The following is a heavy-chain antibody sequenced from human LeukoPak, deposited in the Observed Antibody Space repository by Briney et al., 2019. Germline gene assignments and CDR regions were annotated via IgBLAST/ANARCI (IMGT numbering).Heavy chain of an antibody. J-gene: IGHJ3*02. V-gene: IGHV4-4*07. CDR2: IYTSGST. CDR1: GGSISSYY. Sequence: KPSETLSLTCTVSGGSISSYYWSWIRQPAGKGLEWIGRIYTSGSTNYNPSLKSLVTMSVDTSKNQFSLKLSSVTAADTAVYYCARDLRIFGVVIPPGAAFDIWGQGTMVTVSS. D-gene: IGHD3-3*01. CDR3: ARDLRIFGVVIPPGAAFDI.